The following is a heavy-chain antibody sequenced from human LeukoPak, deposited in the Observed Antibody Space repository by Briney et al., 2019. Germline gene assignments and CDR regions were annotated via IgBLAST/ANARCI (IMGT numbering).Heavy chain of an antibody. CDR1: GFTFSSYA. D-gene: IGHD3-10*01. Sequence: GGSLRLSCAASGFTFSSYAMSWVRQAPGKGLEWVSAISSSGGNTYYTDSVKGRFTISRDNSETTLYLQMNSLRAEDTAVYYCTKETYASGSYPVDYWGQGTLVTVSS. CDR2: ISSSGGNT. V-gene: IGHV3-23*01. J-gene: IGHJ4*02. CDR3: TKETYASGSYPVDY.